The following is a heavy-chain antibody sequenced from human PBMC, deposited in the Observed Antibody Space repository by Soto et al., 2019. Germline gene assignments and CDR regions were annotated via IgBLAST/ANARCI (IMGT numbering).Heavy chain of an antibody. CDR3: ARWYGDYYGMDV. CDR2: ISAYNGNT. J-gene: IGHJ6*02. D-gene: IGHD2-15*01. V-gene: IGHV1-18*01. CDR1: GYTFSNYG. Sequence: GASVKVSCKASGYTFSNYGISWVRQAPGQGLAWMGWISAYNGNTNYAQKVQGRITMTTDTSTSTAYMELRSLRSDDTAVYYCARWYGDYYGMDVWGQGTTVTVSS.